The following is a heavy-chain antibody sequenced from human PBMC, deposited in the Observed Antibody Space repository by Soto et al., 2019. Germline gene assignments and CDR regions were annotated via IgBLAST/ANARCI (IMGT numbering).Heavy chain of an antibody. CDR1: RLSFSSYG. V-gene: IGHV3-30*18. CDR2: ISHDGSNK. J-gene: IGHJ4*02. D-gene: IGHD3-10*01. Sequence: QVQLVESGGGVVQPGTSLRLSCAASRLSFSSYGMHWVRQAPGKGLEWVAVISHDGSNKYYADSVKGPFTISRDNSENNASMELNMLRHQDTAVYYCAKGGGGFGAILPCIDYWGLGILVTVSS. CDR3: AKGGGGFGAILPCIDY.